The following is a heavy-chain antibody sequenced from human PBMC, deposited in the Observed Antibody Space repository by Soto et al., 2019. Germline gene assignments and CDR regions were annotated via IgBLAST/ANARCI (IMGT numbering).Heavy chain of an antibody. CDR3: AKSHDSYGPRHADH. V-gene: IGHV3-23*01. J-gene: IGHJ5*02. CDR1: GFTFSSYA. Sequence: PGGSLRLSCAASGFTFSSYAMSWVRLAPGKGLEWVSAISGSGGSTYYADSVKGRFTISRDKSKNTLYLQMNSLRAEDTAVYYCAKSHDSYGPRHADHWGQGTLVTVSS. D-gene: IGHD5-18*01. CDR2: ISGSGGST.